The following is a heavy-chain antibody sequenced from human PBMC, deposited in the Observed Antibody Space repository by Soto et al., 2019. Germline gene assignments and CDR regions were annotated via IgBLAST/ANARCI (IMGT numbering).Heavy chain of an antibody. CDR3: ARGIAAAGNPFDY. J-gene: IGHJ4*02. Sequence: SVKVSWKASGYTFTGCYMRWVRQAPGQGLEWMGWINPNSGGTNYAQKFQGWVTMTRDTSISTAYMELSRLRSDDTAVYYCARGIAAAGNPFDYWGQGTLVTVSS. CDR1: GYTFTGCY. V-gene: IGHV1-2*04. CDR2: INPNSGGT. D-gene: IGHD6-13*01.